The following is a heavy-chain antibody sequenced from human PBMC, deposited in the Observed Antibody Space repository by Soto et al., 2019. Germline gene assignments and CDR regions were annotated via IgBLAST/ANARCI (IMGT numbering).Heavy chain of an antibody. D-gene: IGHD2-8*01. CDR2: SSWNSGSI. V-gene: IGHV3-9*01. CDR1: GFTFDDYA. J-gene: IGHJ4*02. Sequence: EVQLVESGGGLVQPGRSLRLSCAASGFTFDDYAMHCVRQAPGKGLEWVSRSSWNSGSIGYAGSVKGRFTISRDNAKNSLYLQMNSLRPEDTALYYCAKDGATKGCSFDYWGRGTLVVVST. CDR3: AKDGATKGCSFDY.